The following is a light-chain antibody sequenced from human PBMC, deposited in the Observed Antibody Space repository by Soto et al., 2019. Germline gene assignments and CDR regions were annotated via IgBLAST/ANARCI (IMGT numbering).Light chain of an antibody. Sequence: DIVMTQSPDSLAVSLGERATINCKSSQSILYSSNNKNYLAWYQQKPGQPPKLLIYWASTRESGVPDRFTGSGSGTDFTLTMSCLQAEDVTVYYCHQYYDTPFTFGGGTKVEI. V-gene: IGKV4-1*01. CDR3: HQYYDTPFT. J-gene: IGKJ4*01. CDR1: QSILYSSNNKNY. CDR2: WAS.